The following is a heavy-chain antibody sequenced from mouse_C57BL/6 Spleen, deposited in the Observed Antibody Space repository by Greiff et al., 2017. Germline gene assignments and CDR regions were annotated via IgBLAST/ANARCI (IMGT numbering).Heavy chain of an antibody. CDR3: ARGLYYYGSGYVYAMDY. D-gene: IGHD1-1*01. J-gene: IGHJ4*01. CDR1: GFTFSDFY. Sequence: EVKLVESGGGLVQSGRSLRLSCATSGFTFSDFYMEWVRQAPGKGLEWIAASRNKANDYTTEYNASVKGRFIVPRHTSQSILYLPMNALRAEDTAICYCARGLYYYGSGYVYAMDYWGQGTSVTVSA. CDR2: SRNKANDYTT. V-gene: IGHV7-1*01.